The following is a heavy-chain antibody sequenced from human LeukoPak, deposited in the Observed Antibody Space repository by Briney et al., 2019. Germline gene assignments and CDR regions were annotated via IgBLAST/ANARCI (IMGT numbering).Heavy chain of an antibody. Sequence: NPSQTLSLTCTVSGGSIRSSYYYWGWIRQPPGKGLEWIGSIYDSGSTYYDPSLKSRVTISVDTSKNQFSLKLSSVTAADTAVYYCARDSGSYPNYYYYYGMDVWGQGTTVTVSS. J-gene: IGHJ6*02. D-gene: IGHD1-26*01. CDR1: GGSIRSSYYY. CDR2: IYDSGST. V-gene: IGHV4-39*07. CDR3: ARDSGSYPNYYYYYGMDV.